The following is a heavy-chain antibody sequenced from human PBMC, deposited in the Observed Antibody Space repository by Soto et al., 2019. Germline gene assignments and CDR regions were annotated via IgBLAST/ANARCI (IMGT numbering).Heavy chain of an antibody. CDR1: GGSITNNY. Sequence: DTLSLTCTVSGGSITNNYWSWIRQSPGKGLEWIGCSYYSGSTSYNPSLRSRVTISIDTSKTQFSLRLRSVTAADTAVYYCARRQNWNNLFDTWGQGTLVTVSS. V-gene: IGHV4-59*08. J-gene: IGHJ5*02. CDR2: SYYSGST. D-gene: IGHD1-1*01. CDR3: ARRQNWNNLFDT.